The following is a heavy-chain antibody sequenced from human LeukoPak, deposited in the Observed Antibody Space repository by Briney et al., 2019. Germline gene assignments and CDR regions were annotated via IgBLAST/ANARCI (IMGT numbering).Heavy chain of an antibody. CDR2: INPNSGGT. Sequence: ASVKVSCKASGYTFTGYYMHWVRQAPGQGLEWMGRINPNSGGTNYAQKFQGRVTMTRDTSISTAYMELSRLRSGDTAVYYCARDFPQRYYYGSGSLSDYWGQGTLVTVSS. CDR1: GYTFTGYY. CDR3: ARDFPQRYYYGSGSLSDY. V-gene: IGHV1-2*06. J-gene: IGHJ4*02. D-gene: IGHD3-10*01.